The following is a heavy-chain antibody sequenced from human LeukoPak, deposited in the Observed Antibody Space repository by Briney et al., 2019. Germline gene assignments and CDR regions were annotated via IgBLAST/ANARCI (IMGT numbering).Heavy chain of an antibody. Sequence: TGGSLRLSCAASGFTFSSYGMHWVRQAPGKGLEWVAFIRYDGSNKYYADSVKGRFTISRDNSKNTLYLQMNSLRAEDTAVYYCAKMGEVATTFDYWGQGTLVTVSS. CDR1: GFTFSSYG. CDR3: AKMGEVATTFDY. V-gene: IGHV3-30*02. D-gene: IGHD5-12*01. J-gene: IGHJ4*02. CDR2: IRYDGSNK.